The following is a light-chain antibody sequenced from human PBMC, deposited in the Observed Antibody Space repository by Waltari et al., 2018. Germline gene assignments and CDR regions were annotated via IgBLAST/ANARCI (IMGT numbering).Light chain of an antibody. Sequence: QSALTQPSSVSGSPGQSITISCVGTTSDIGTYNFVSWYQHRSGTVPKLLIYDVNKRPSGVSGRFLGSKSDNTASLTISGLQVEDEADYYCKSFTTSSTYVFGTGTRVTVL. CDR2: DVN. V-gene: IGLV2-14*03. CDR1: TSDIGTYNF. J-gene: IGLJ1*01. CDR3: KSFTTSSTYV.